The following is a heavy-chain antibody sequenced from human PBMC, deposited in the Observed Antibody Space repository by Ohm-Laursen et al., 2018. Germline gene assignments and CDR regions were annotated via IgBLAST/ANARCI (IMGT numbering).Heavy chain of an antibody. V-gene: IGHV4-59*12. Sequence: SETLSLTCTVSGGSITRIYWSWIRQPPGKGLEWIGYIDYRGRTNYSPSLKSRVTISVDTSKNQFSLKLSSVTAVDTAVYYCVTILTGTWYAFDIWGQGTMVTVSS. J-gene: IGHJ3*02. CDR3: VTILTGTWYAFDI. CDR1: GGSITRIY. CDR2: IDYRGRT. D-gene: IGHD3-9*01.